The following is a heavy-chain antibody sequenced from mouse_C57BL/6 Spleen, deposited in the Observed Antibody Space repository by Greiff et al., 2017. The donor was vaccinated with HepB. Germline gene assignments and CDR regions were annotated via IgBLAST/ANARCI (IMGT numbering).Heavy chain of an antibody. CDR1: GYAFSSSW. Sequence: VQVVESGPELVKPGASVKISCKASGYAFSSSWMNWVKQRPGKGLEWIGRIYPGDGDTNYNGKFKGKATLTADKSSSTAYMQLSSLTSEDSAVYFCARSDGNYPWFAYWGQGTLVTVSA. CDR3: ARSDGNYPWFAY. V-gene: IGHV1-82*01. D-gene: IGHD2-1*01. J-gene: IGHJ3*01. CDR2: IYPGDGDT.